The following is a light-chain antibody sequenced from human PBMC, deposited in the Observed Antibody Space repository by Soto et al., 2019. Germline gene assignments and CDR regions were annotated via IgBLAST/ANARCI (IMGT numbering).Light chain of an antibody. J-gene: IGKJ4*01. CDR2: GAS. V-gene: IGKV3-20*01. CDR3: QQYGSSPFT. CDR1: QSVSSSY. Sequence: EIVLTQSPGTLSLSPEERATHSCRASQSVSSSYLAWYQQKPGQAPRLLIYGASSRATGIPDRFSGSGSGTDFTLTISRLEPEDFAVYYCQQYGSSPFTFGGGTKV.